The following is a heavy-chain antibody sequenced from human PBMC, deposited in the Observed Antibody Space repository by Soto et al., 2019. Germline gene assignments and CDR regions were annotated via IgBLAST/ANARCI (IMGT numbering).Heavy chain of an antibody. V-gene: IGHV1-3*01. CDR3: ARSPYSGYNPYYFDY. Sequence: ASVNVSCKAHRYTFTNYAFHWVRQSPGQRLEWMGWVNAANGNTKYSQNFQGRVTITRDISASTAYMDLSSLRSEDTAVYYCARSPYSGYNPYYFDYWGQGTLVTVSS. J-gene: IGHJ4*02. CDR1: RYTFTNYA. D-gene: IGHD5-12*01. CDR2: VNAANGNT.